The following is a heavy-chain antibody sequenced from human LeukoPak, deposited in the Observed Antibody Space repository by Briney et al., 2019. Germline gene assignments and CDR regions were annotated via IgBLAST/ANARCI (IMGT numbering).Heavy chain of an antibody. J-gene: IGHJ4*02. Sequence: GASVKVSCKASAYTFTNYDINWVRQATGQGLEWLGWMNPHSGNTGYAQNFQGRVTMTRNTSISTAYMELSNLRSEDAAVYYCARGLYGSGSYYVAYWGQGTLVTVSS. CDR2: MNPHSGNT. D-gene: IGHD3-10*01. V-gene: IGHV1-8*01. CDR1: AYTFTNYD. CDR3: ARGLYGSGSYYVAY.